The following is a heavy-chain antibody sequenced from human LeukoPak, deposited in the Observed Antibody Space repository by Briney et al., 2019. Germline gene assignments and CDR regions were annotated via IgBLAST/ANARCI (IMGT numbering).Heavy chain of an antibody. Sequence: GGSLRLSCAASGFTFNSYAMSWVRQAPGKGLEWVSSITGSATSTYYADSVKGRFTISRDNSKNTLYLQVNSLRAEDTAVYYCAKSEQEPMNYFDYWGQGTLVIVSS. CDR1: GFTFNSYA. CDR3: AKSEQEPMNYFDY. CDR2: ITGSATST. J-gene: IGHJ4*02. V-gene: IGHV3-23*01.